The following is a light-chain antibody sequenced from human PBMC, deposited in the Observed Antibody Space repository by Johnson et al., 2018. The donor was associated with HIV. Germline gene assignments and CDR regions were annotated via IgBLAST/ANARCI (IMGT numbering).Light chain of an antibody. V-gene: IGLV1-51*02. CDR1: SSNIAINY. Sequence: SILTQPPSVSAAPGQKVTISCSGASSNIAINYVSWYQQLPGTAPTLLIYENNKRPSGIPDRFSGSKSGTSATLGITGLQTGDEADYYSGTWDNSLSGYVFGTGTKVTVL. J-gene: IGLJ1*01. CDR3: GTWDNSLSGYV. CDR2: ENN.